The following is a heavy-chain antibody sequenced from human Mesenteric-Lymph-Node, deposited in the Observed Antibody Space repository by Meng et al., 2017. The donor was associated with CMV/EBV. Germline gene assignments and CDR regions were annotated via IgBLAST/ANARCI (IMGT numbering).Heavy chain of an antibody. D-gene: IGHD6-6*01. J-gene: IGHJ4*02. CDR2: IYSGGSST. Sequence: GESLKISCAASGFTFSSYAMSWVRQAPGKGLEWVSVIYSGGSSTYYADSVKGRFTISRDNAKNSLYLQMNSLRAEDTALYHCARRGAARAFDYWGQGTLVTVSS. CDR3: ARRGAARAFDY. CDR1: GFTFSSYA. V-gene: IGHV3-23*03.